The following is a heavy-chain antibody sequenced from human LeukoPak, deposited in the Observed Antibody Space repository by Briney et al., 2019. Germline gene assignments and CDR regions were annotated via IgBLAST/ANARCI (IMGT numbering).Heavy chain of an antibody. CDR2: INEDGSEK. V-gene: IGHV3-7*01. J-gene: IGHJ4*02. Sequence: GGSIPHSCAASGFIFSAYWVTWVRQAPGKGLEWVAHINEDGSEKYYVDSVKGRFTISRDNGKNSLYLQMHSLGAEDTAVYYCARDQGYCSGGICYVRSDYLGGASLLSDSS. CDR1: GFIFSAYW. D-gene: IGHD2-15*01. CDR3: ARDQGYCSGGICYVRSDY.